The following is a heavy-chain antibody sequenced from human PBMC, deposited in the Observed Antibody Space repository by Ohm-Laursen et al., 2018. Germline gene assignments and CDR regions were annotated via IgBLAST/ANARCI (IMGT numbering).Heavy chain of an antibody. V-gene: IGHV3-48*04. D-gene: IGHD1-26*01. J-gene: IGHJ1*01. CDR3: AIEVRGPVH. Sequence: SLRLSCSASGFIFNSYTMNWVRQAPGKGLEWVSSITSSAATIYYADSVKGRFTISRDNAKNTLYLQMNSLRVEDTAVYYCAIEVRGPVHWGQGTLVTVSS. CDR2: ITSSAATI. CDR1: GFIFNSYT.